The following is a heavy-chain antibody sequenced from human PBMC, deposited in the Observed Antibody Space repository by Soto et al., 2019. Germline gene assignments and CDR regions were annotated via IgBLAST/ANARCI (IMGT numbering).Heavy chain of an antibody. D-gene: IGHD3-10*01. Sequence: GWSTWLSRVASGITFNILAISWVRQAQGEGLEWVSTTTDSDSDRKCAGSVRGQFTSCCNNSKDTLYLQMSSLRGDVSAVYFCARGSRDSYTGSRIFDLWGRGTRVTVSS. CDR3: ARGSRDSYTGSRIFDL. CDR1: GITFNILA. V-gene: IGHV3-23*05. J-gene: IGHJ4*02. CDR2: TTDSDSDR.